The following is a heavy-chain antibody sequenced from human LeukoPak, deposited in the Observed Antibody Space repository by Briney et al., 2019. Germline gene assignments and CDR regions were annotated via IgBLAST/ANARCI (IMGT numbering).Heavy chain of an antibody. CDR3: ARWAKADRFDP. J-gene: IGHJ5*02. V-gene: IGHV5-51*01. Sequence: GESLKISCKTSGYSFTSYWIGWVRQMPGKGLEWMGVIYPGDSDTRYSPSFQGQVTISADKSISTAYLQWNSLKASDTAMYYCARWAKADRFDPWGQGTLVTVSS. CDR1: GYSFTSYW. CDR2: IYPGDSDT.